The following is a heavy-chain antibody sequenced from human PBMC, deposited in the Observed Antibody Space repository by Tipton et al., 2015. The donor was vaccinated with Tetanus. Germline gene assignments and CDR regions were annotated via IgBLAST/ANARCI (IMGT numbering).Heavy chain of an antibody. CDR2: IYTSGST. Sequence: TLSLTCTVSGGSITNYYWSWIRQPAGKGLEWIGRIYTSGSTNYNPSLKSRVTMSVDTSKNQFSLKLSSVTAADTAVYYCARGVWFGPGPKYYFDYWGQGTLVTVSS. J-gene: IGHJ4*02. CDR3: ARGVWFGPGPKYYFDY. D-gene: IGHD3-10*01. V-gene: IGHV4-4*07. CDR1: GGSITNYY.